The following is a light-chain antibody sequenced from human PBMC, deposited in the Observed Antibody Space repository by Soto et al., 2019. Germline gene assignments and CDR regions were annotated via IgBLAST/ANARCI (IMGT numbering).Light chain of an antibody. J-gene: IGLJ2*01. Sequence: QSVLTQPPSVSGAPGQRVTISCTGSSSNIGAGYDVHWYQQFPGTAPKLLIYRDNNRPSGVPDRFSGSKSGTSASLAITGLQPEDEADYYCQSYDSRLSGSVFGGGTKLTVL. V-gene: IGLV1-40*01. CDR3: QSYDSRLSGSV. CDR1: SSNIGAGYD. CDR2: RDN.